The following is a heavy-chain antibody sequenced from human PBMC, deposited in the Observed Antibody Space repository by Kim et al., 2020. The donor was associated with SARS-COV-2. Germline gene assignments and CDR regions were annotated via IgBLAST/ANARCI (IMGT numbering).Heavy chain of an antibody. V-gene: IGHV3-49*03. CDR2: IRSKAYGGTT. J-gene: IGHJ2*01. CDR1: GFTFGDYA. Sequence: GGSLRLSCTASGFTFGDYAMSWFRQAPGKGLEWVGFIRSKAYGGTTEYAASVKGRFTISRDDSKSIAYLQMNSLKTEDTAVYYCTTCYDSSGYYYWYFDLWGRGTLGTVSS. D-gene: IGHD3-22*01. CDR3: TTCYDSSGYYYWYFDL.